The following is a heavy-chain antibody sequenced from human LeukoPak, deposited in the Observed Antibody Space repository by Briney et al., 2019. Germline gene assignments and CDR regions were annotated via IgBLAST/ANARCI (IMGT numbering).Heavy chain of an antibody. CDR3: ARDHGDYYDSSGYYWGY. CDR2: ISSTGRTI. V-gene: IGHV3-48*01. CDR1: GFTFTTYS. J-gene: IGHJ4*02. Sequence: PGGSLRLSCAASGFTFTTYSMNWVRQAPGKGLEWVAYISSTGRTICYADSVKGRFTVSKDSAKNSLYLQMNSLRAEDTAVYYCARDHGDYYDSSGYYWGYWGQGTLVTVSS. D-gene: IGHD3-22*01.